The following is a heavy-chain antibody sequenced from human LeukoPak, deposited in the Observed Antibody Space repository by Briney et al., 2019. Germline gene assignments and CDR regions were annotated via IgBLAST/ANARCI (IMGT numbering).Heavy chain of an antibody. V-gene: IGHV3-21*04. J-gene: IGHJ4*02. CDR1: GFTFSSYS. CDR2: ISSSSSYI. Sequence: GGSLRLSCAASGFTFSSYSMNWVRQAPGKGLEWVSSISSSSSYIYYADSVKGRFTISRDNAKNSLYLQMNSLRAEDTAVYYCARGTRGSDSSFDFWGQGTLVTVSS. CDR3: ARGTRGSDSSFDF. D-gene: IGHD1-1*01.